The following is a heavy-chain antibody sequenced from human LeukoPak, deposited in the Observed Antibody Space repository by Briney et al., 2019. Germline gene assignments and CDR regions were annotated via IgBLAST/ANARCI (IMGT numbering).Heavy chain of an antibody. CDR2: VYYSGST. J-gene: IGHJ4*02. CDR1: GGSISSGDYY. D-gene: IGHD1-26*01. CDR3: ARVGGSYGDFDY. Sequence: SETLSLTCTVSGGSISSGDYYWSWIRQPPGKGLEWIGYVYYSGSTYYNPSLRSRVTISVDTSRNQFSLKLSSVTAADTAVYYCARVGGSYGDFDYWGQGTLVTVSS. V-gene: IGHV4-30-4*01.